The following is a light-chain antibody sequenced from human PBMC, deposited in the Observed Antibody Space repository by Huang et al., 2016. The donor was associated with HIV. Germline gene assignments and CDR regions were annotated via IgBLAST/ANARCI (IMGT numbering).Light chain of an antibody. CDR3: QQYDTSPWT. CDR2: WAS. Sequence: DIVMTQSPDSLAVSLGERATINCKSSQSVLYRSNNKNYLAWYQQKPGQPPKLLIYWASTRESGVPYLFTGSGSGTNFSLTISSLQAEDVAVYYCQQYDTSPWTFGQGTKVEIK. V-gene: IGKV4-1*01. CDR1: QSVLYRSNNKNY. J-gene: IGKJ1*01.